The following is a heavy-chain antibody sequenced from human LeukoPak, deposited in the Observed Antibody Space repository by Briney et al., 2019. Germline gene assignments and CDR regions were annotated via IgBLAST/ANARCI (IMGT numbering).Heavy chain of an antibody. J-gene: IGHJ4*02. V-gene: IGHV1-69*13. CDR1: GYTFTGYY. Sequence: ASVKVSCKASGYTFTGYYMHWVRQAPGQGLEWMGGIIPIFGTANYAQKFQGRVTITADESTSTAYMELSSLRSEDTAVYYCAREGTYDGILTGSLGGYWGQGTLVTVSS. CDR3: AREGTYDGILTGSLGGY. D-gene: IGHD3-9*01. CDR2: IIPIFGTA.